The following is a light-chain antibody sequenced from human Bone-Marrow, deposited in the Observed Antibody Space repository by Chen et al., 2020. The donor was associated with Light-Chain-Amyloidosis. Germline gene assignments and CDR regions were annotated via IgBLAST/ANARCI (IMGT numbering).Light chain of an antibody. CDR2: DAS. Sequence: DIQLTQSPSTLSASVGDRVTITCRASQSITSRLAWYQQKPGKAPELLISDASSLGSGVPSRFSGSGYVTEFTLTISSLQPDDFATFYCQQYGSYSGLTFGGGTKVEIK. CDR1: QSITSR. J-gene: IGKJ4*01. CDR3: QQYGSYSGLT. V-gene: IGKV1-5*01.